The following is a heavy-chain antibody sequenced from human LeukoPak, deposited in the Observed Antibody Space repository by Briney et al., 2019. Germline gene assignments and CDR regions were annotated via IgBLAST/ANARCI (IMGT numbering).Heavy chain of an antibody. CDR3: ASYNILNGYSDY. J-gene: IGHJ4*02. V-gene: IGHV3-48*03. CDR2: ISSSGSTI. D-gene: IGHD3-9*01. CDR1: GFTFSSYE. Sequence: PGGSLRLSCAASGFTFSSYEMNWVRQAPGKGLEWVSYISSSGSTIYYADSVKGRFTISRDNAKNSLYLQMNSLRAEDTAVYYCASYNILNGYSDYWGQGTLVTVSS.